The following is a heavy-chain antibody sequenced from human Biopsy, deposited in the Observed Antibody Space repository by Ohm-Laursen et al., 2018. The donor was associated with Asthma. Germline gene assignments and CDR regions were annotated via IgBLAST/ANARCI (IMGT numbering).Heavy chain of an antibody. D-gene: IGHD6-19*01. J-gene: IGHJ4*02. CDR3: AKASSSGWSAPLDY. V-gene: IGHV3-9*01. Sequence: SLRLSCAASGFMFRSFGMHWVRQAPGKGLEWVSSIIWNGARVDYADAVKGRFTISRDNAKNSLYLQMNTLKTEDTAIYFCAKASSSGWSAPLDYWGQGTLVTVSS. CDR1: GFMFRSFG. CDR2: IIWNGARV.